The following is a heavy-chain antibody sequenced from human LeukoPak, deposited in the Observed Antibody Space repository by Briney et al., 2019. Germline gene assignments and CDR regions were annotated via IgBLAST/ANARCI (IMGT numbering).Heavy chain of an antibody. CDR1: GFTFSSYA. Sequence: GGSLRLSCAASGFTFSSYAMHWVRQAPGKGLEWVAVISYDGSNKYYADSVKGRFTISRDNSKNTLYLQMNSLRAEDTAVYYCASKGGVTAAIVGFDYWGQGTLVTVSP. D-gene: IGHD2-2*02. CDR2: ISYDGSNK. J-gene: IGHJ4*02. CDR3: ASKGGVTAAIVGFDY. V-gene: IGHV3-30-3*01.